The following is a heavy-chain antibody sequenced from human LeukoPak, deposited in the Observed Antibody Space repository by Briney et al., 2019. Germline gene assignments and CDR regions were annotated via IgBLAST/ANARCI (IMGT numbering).Heavy chain of an antibody. J-gene: IGHJ4*02. CDR3: AFNYYDSSGYIDY. CDR2: IYSGGST. CDR1: GFTVSSNY. V-gene: IGHV3-53*04. Sequence: PGGSLRLSCAAFGFTVSSNYMSWVRQAPGKGLEWVSVIYSGGSTYYADSVKGRFPISRHNSKDTLYPQMNSLRAEDTAVYYCAFNYYDSSGYIDYWGQGTLVTVSS. D-gene: IGHD3-22*01.